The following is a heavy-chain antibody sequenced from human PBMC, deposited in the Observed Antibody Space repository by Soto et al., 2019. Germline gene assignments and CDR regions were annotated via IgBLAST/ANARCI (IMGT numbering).Heavy chain of an antibody. D-gene: IGHD6-19*01. J-gene: IGHJ5*02. CDR1: GDSISSGGYY. V-gene: IGHV4-39*01. CDR2: INYSGNT. CDR3: ARGAAVAGHYNWFAP. Sequence: SETRSLTCTVSGDSISSGGYYWGWIRQPPGKGLEWIGSINYSGNTYYNPSVQSRVTISVDTSKNQFSLNLVSLSAADTAVYYCARGAAVAGHYNWFAPWGQGTLVTVPQ.